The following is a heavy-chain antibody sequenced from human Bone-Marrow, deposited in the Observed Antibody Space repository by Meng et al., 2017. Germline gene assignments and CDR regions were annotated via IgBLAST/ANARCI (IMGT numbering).Heavy chain of an antibody. Sequence: ASVKVSCKASGYTFTSYDINWVRQATGQGLEWMGWMNPNSGNTGYAQKFQGRVTITRNTSISTAYMELSSLRSEDTAMYYCARDRVIVRATNLEYFQHWGQGTLVTVSS. V-gene: IGHV1-8*03. D-gene: IGHD1-26*01. CDR1: GYTFTSYD. CDR2: MNPNSGNT. J-gene: IGHJ1*01. CDR3: ARDRVIVRATNLEYFQH.